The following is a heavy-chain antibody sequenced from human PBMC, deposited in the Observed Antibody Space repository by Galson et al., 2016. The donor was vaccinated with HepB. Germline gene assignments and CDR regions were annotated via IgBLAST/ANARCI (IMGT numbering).Heavy chain of an antibody. CDR2: IYSGGSS. V-gene: IGHV3-53*01. J-gene: IGHJ4*02. D-gene: IGHD3-16*01. CDR1: GFTVGSNH. CDR3: ARGFGGATGDF. Sequence: SLRLSCAGSGFTVGSNHMPWVRQAPGKGLEWVSTIYSGGSSYYADPVKGRFTISRDTSKNTVFLQMNSLRAEDTALYYCARGFGGATGDFWGQGTLVTVSS.